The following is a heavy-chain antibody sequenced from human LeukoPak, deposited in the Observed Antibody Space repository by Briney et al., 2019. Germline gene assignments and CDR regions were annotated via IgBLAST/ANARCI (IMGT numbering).Heavy chain of an antibody. V-gene: IGHV4-34*01. CDR1: GGSFSGYY. J-gene: IGHJ5*02. CDR2: INHSGST. D-gene: IGHD2-2*01. Sequence: SETLCLTCAVYGGSFSGYYWSWIRQPPGKGLEWIGEINHSGSTNYNPSLKSRVTISVDTSKNQFSLKLSSVTAADTAVYYCARRPGYCSSTSCPGRFDPWGQGTLVTVSS. CDR3: ARRPGYCSSTSCPGRFDP.